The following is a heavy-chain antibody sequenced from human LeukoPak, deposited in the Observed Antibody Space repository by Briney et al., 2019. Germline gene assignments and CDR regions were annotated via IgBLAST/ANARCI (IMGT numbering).Heavy chain of an antibody. J-gene: IGHJ4*02. CDR3: AKMMDFWSGPAF. V-gene: IGHV3-23*01. CDR2: ISDSGGNT. CDR1: GFTFNSYA. D-gene: IGHD3-3*01. Sequence: PGGSLRLSCAASGFTFNSYAMSWVRQALWERLQWVSGISDSGGNTYYADSVRGRFTISRDNSKNTLYLQMNSLRAEDTAVYYCAKMMDFWSGPAFRGQGTLVTVSS.